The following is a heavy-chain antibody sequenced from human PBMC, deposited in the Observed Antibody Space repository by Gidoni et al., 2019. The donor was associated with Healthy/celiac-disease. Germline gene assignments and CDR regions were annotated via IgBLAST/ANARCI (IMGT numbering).Heavy chain of an antibody. J-gene: IGHJ4*02. CDR2: ISSSSSYI. Sequence: EVQLVESGGGLVKPGGSLRLSCAASGFTFSSYSMNWVRQAPGKGLEWVSSISSSSSYIYYADSVKGRFTISRDNAKNSLYLQMNSLRAEDTAVYYCARVYCSSTSCYDGVWGQGTLVTVSS. CDR3: ARVYCSSTSCYDGV. V-gene: IGHV3-21*01. CDR1: GFTFSSYS. D-gene: IGHD2-2*01.